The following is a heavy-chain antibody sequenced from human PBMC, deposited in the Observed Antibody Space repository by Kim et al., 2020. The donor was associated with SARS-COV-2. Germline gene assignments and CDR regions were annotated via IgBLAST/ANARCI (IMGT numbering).Heavy chain of an antibody. J-gene: IGHJ6*02. D-gene: IGHD6-19*01. V-gene: IGHV1-8*01. Sequence: ASVKVSCKASGYTFTSYDINWVRQATGQGLEWMGWMNPNSGNTGYAQKFQGRVTMTRNTSISTAYMELSSLRSEDTAVYYCARGFIAVAGTYYYYGMDVWGQGTTVTVSS. CDR2: MNPNSGNT. CDR3: ARGFIAVAGTYYYYGMDV. CDR1: GYTFTSYD.